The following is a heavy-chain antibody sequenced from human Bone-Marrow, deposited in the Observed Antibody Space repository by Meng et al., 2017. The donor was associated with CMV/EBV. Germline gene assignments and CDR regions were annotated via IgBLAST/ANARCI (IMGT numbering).Heavy chain of an antibody. J-gene: IGHJ4*02. CDR1: GGTFSSYA. D-gene: IGHD1-26*01. CDR2: INPNSGGT. CDR3: ARDVGWELLRRVLDY. Sequence: ASVKVSCKASGGTFSSYAISWVRQAPGQGLEWMGWINPNSGGTNYAQKFQGRVTMTRDTSISTAYMELSRLRSDDTAVYYCARDVGWELLRRVLDYWGQGTLVTVSS. V-gene: IGHV1-2*02.